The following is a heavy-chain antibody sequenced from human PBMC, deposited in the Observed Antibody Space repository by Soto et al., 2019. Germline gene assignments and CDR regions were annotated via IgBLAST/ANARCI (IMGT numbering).Heavy chain of an antibody. Sequence: EVQLVESGGGLVQPGRSLRLSCLASGFTFGDYAMSWVRQAPGKGLEWVSFIRSKAYGGTTEYAASVEGRFTISRDDSKSIAYLEMNSLKTEDTAMYYCTRAVTTVVTPGYWGQGTLVTVSP. CDR3: TRAVTTVVTPGY. D-gene: IGHD4-17*01. CDR2: IRSKAYGGTT. J-gene: IGHJ4*02. V-gene: IGHV3-49*04. CDR1: GFTFGDYA.